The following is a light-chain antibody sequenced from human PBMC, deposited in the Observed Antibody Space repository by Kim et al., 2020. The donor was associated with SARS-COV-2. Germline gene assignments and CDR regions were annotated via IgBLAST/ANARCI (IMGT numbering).Light chain of an antibody. CDR1: QSNW. CDR3: QQYITYSHT. J-gene: IGKJ2*01. V-gene: IGKV1-5*03. CDR2: KAS. Sequence: DIQMTQSPSTLSASVGDRVTITCRASQSNWLAWYQLRPGKAPRLLVYKASTLETEVPSRFSGSGSGTEFTLTISSLQPDDFATYYCQQYITYSHTFGQGTKLEI.